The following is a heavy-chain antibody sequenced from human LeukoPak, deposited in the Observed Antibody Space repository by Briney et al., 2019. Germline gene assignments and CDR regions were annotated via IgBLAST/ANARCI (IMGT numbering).Heavy chain of an antibody. J-gene: IGHJ4*02. CDR2: IYSGGST. Sequence: GGSLRLSCAASGFTVSSNYMSWVRQAPGKGLEWVSVIYSGGSTYYADSVKGRFTISRDNSKNTLYLQMNSLRAEDTAVYYCAKGKYSSSWYDTSYFDYWGQGTLVTVSS. CDR3: AKGKYSSSWYDTSYFDY. CDR1: GFTVSSNY. D-gene: IGHD6-13*01. V-gene: IGHV3-66*01.